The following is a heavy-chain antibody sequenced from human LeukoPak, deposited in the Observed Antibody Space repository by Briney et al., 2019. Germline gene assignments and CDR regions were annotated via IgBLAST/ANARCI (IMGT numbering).Heavy chain of an antibody. CDR2: IYYSGST. Sequence: PSETLSLTCTVSGGSISSSSYYWGWIRQPPGKGLEWSGSIYYSGSTYYNPSLKSRVTISVDTSKNQFSLKLSSVTAADTAVYYCARRYLRGLLWFGELNWFDPWGQGTLVTVSS. CDR1: GGSISSSSYY. J-gene: IGHJ5*02. CDR3: ARRYLRGLLWFGELNWFDP. V-gene: IGHV4-39*01. D-gene: IGHD3-10*01.